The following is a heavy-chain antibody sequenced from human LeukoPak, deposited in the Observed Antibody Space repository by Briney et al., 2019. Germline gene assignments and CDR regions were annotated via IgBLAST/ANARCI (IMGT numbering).Heavy chain of an antibody. Sequence: GGSLRLSCAASGFTFNTYAMSWDRQAPGKGLEWVSGINYSGGSTYYADYVKGRFIISRDNSKSTLYLQMNSLRVEDTAVYYCAKGPANWGQGTLVTVSS. CDR2: INYSGGST. V-gene: IGHV3-23*01. J-gene: IGHJ4*02. CDR1: GFTFNTYA. CDR3: AKGPAN. D-gene: IGHD2-2*01.